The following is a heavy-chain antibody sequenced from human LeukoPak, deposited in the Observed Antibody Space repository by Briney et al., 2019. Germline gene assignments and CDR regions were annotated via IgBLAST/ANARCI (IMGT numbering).Heavy chain of an antibody. CDR1: GFSFSSFG. Sequence: GGSLRLSCAASGFSFSSFGMHWVRQAPCKGLEWVAVISYDGSNKYDAESVKARFTISRDNSKNTLYLQMNSLRADDTATYYCVKTMVTFGGLIRTDAFDFWGQGTLVLVSS. J-gene: IGHJ3*01. CDR3: VKTMVTFGGLIRTDAFDF. D-gene: IGHD3-16*01. CDR2: ISYDGSNK. V-gene: IGHV3-30*18.